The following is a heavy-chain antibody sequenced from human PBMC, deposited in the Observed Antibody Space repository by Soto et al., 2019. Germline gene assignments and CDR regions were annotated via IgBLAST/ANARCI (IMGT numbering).Heavy chain of an antibody. D-gene: IGHD3-10*01. V-gene: IGHV1-3*01. Sequence: ASVKVSCKASGYIFTSYAMHWVRQAPGQRLEWMGWINPGNGNTKYSQRFQGRVTITRDTSASTAYMEVRSLSSEDTAVYYCARESLWFGELLSYFDYWGQGALVTV. J-gene: IGHJ4*02. CDR1: GYIFTSYA. CDR2: INPGNGNT. CDR3: ARESLWFGELLSYFDY.